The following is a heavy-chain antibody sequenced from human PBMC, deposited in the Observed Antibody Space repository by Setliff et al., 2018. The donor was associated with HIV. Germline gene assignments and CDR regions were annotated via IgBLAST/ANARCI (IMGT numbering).Heavy chain of an antibody. Sequence: ASVKVSCKASGYIFSTSGISWVRQAPGQGLEWMGWINIKNGNTNYGQKLQGRVTMTTDTSTSTAYMELRSLRSDDTAVYYCARDAPGNTEAAPDYWGQGTLVTVSS. CDR1: GYIFSTSG. CDR2: INIKNGNT. V-gene: IGHV1-18*01. J-gene: IGHJ4*02. CDR3: ARDAPGNTEAAPDY. D-gene: IGHD6-6*01.